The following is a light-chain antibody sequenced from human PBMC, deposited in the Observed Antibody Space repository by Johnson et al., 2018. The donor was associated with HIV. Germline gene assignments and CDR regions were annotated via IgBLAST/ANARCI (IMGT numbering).Light chain of an antibody. CDR1: SSNIGNNY. Sequence: QSVLTQPPSVSAAPGQKVTISCSGSSSNIGNNYVSWYQHLPGTAPKLLIYDNYKRPSGIPDRLSGSKSGTSATLGLTGLQTGDEADYYCGTWDSSLSTYVFGTGTKVTVL. CDR2: DNY. V-gene: IGLV1-51*01. CDR3: GTWDSSLSTYV. J-gene: IGLJ1*01.